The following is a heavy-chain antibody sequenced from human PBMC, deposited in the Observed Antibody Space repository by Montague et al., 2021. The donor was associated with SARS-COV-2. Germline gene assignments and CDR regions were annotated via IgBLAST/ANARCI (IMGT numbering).Heavy chain of an antibody. J-gene: IGHJ4*02. D-gene: IGHD3-10*01. CDR2: VYYSRTT. CDR1: SGSIISSGYY. CDR3: ARGMIRGVTTPFDY. V-gene: IGHV4-39*02. Sequence: SETLSLTCSVSSGSIISSGYYWGWIRQPPGKELEWIGNVYYSRTTYYNPSLQSRGTISVDTSKNHLSLRLSSVTAADTAVHFCARGMIRGVTTPFDYWGQGSQVTVSS.